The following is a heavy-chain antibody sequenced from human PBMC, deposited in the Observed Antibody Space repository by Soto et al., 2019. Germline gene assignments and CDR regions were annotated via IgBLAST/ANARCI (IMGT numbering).Heavy chain of an antibody. Sequence: QVQLVESGGGLVKPGGSLRLSCAASGFTFSDYYMSWIRQAPGQWLEWVSYISSSGSTIYYADSVKGRFTISRDNAKNSLYLQMNSLSAEDTAVYYCARWGRGQQLVPPVGDYWGQGTLVTVSS. J-gene: IGHJ4*02. D-gene: IGHD6-13*01. CDR2: ISSSGSTI. CDR1: GFTFSDYY. CDR3: ARWGRGQQLVPPVGDY. V-gene: IGHV3-11*01.